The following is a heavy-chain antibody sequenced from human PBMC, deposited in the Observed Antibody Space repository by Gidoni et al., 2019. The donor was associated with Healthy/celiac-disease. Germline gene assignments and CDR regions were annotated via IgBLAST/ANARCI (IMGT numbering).Heavy chain of an antibody. V-gene: IGHV1-46*01. CDR1: GYTFTSYY. J-gene: IGHJ5*02. Sequence: QVQLVQSGAEVKKPGASVKVSCKASGYTFTSYYMHWVRQAPGQGLEWMGIIHPSGGSTSYAQKFQGRVTMTRDTSTSTVYMELSSLRSEDTAVYYCARERERGAIAGTTFDPWGQGTLVTVSS. D-gene: IGHD1-7*01. CDR2: IHPSGGST. CDR3: ARERERGAIAGTTFDP.